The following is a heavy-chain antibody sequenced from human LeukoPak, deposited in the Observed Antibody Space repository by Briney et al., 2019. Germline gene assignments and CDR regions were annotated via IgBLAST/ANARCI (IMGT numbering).Heavy chain of an antibody. Sequence: ASVKVSCKASGYTFTSYYMHWVRQAPGQGLEWMGWISAYNGNTNYAQKLQGRVTMTTDTSTSTAYMELRGLRSDDTAVYYCAREGAARPPALDYWGQGSLVTVSS. V-gene: IGHV1-18*04. D-gene: IGHD6-6*01. CDR1: GYTFTSYY. CDR2: ISAYNGNT. CDR3: AREGAARPPALDY. J-gene: IGHJ4*02.